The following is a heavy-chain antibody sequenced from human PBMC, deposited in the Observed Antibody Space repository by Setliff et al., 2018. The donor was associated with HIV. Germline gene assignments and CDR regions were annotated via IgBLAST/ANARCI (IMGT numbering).Heavy chain of an antibody. CDR1: GFTFSTYS. D-gene: IGHD3-3*01. CDR3: ARDVSWRVRTYIDY. J-gene: IGHJ4*02. Sequence: PGESLKISCEASGFTFSTYSMNWVRQAPGKGLEWVSSISSSSRSKYYADSVEGRFTISRDNAKNSLYLQMNSLTAEDTAVYYCARDVSWRVRTYIDYWGQGALVTVSS. V-gene: IGHV3-21*01. CDR2: ISSSSRSK.